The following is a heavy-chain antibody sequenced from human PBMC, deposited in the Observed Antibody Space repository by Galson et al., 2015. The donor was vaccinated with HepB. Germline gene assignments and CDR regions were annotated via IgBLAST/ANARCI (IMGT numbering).Heavy chain of an antibody. D-gene: IGHD2-15*01. CDR1: GFTFSGSA. Sequence: SLRLSCAASGFTFSGSAMHWVRQASGKGLEWVGRIRSKANSYATAYAASVKGGFTISRDDSKNTAYLQMNSLKTEDTAVYYCTTQRGGWQRPYYYGMDVWGQGTTVTVSS. CDR2: IRSKANSYAT. V-gene: IGHV3-73*01. CDR3: TTQRGGWQRPYYYGMDV. J-gene: IGHJ6*02.